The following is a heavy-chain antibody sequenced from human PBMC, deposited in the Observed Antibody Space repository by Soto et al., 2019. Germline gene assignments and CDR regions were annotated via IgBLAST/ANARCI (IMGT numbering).Heavy chain of an antibody. D-gene: IGHD3-10*01. Sequence: SETLSLTCTVSGGSISSSSYYWGWIRQPPGKGLEWIGSIYYSGSTYYNPSLKSRVTISVDTSKNQFSLKLSSVTAADTAVYYCARLRNYGSGSRYYYYYYGMDVWGQGTTVT. CDR1: GGSISSSSYY. J-gene: IGHJ6*02. V-gene: IGHV4-39*01. CDR3: ARLRNYGSGSRYYYYYYGMDV. CDR2: IYYSGST.